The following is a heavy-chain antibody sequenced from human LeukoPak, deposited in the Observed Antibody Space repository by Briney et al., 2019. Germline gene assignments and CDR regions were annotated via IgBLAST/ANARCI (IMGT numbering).Heavy chain of an antibody. CDR1: GDSMSTYY. J-gene: IGHJ4*02. V-gene: IGHV4-59*01. CDR2: IFYRGST. D-gene: IGHD3-10*01. CDR3: ARAFGWFGTPVYFAF. Sequence: SETPSLTCTVSGDSMSTYYWSWIRQSPGKTLEWIGHIFYRGSTTYNPSLESRVTMSIDMSRNQFSLKLTSVSAADTAVYYCARAFGWFGTPVYFAFWGQGTLVTVSP.